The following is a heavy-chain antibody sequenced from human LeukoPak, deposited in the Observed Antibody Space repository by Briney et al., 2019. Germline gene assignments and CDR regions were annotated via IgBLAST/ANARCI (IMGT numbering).Heavy chain of an antibody. J-gene: IGHJ4*02. Sequence: PSQTLSLTCAVSGGSISSGGYSWSWIRQPPGKGLEWIGYIYHSGSTYYNPSLKSRVTISVDRSKNQFSLKLSSVTAADTAVYYCARATGGSYGYWGQGTLVTVSS. CDR2: IYHSGST. D-gene: IGHD1-26*01. CDR3: ARATGGSYGY. CDR1: GGSISSGGYS. V-gene: IGHV4-30-2*01.